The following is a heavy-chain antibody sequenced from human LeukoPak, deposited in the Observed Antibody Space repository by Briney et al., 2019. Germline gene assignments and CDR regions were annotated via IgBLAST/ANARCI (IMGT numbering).Heavy chain of an antibody. Sequence: SETLSLTCTVSGGSISSSSYYWGWIRQPPGKGLEWIGSIYYSGSTYYNPSLKSRVTISVDTSKNQFSLKLSSVTAADTAVYYCAREVPYERWQNRYFDYWGQGTLVTVSS. J-gene: IGHJ4*02. CDR1: GGSISSSSYY. CDR2: IYYSGST. V-gene: IGHV4-39*07. CDR3: AREVPYERWQNRYFDY. D-gene: IGHD5-24*01.